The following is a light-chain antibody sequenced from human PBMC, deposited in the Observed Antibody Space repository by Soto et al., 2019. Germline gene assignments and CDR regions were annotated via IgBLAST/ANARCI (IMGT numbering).Light chain of an antibody. J-gene: IGLJ2*01. CDR3: SSYTSSSTLAGAGRV. V-gene: IGLV2-14*01. CDR2: EVS. CDR1: SSDVGGYNY. Sequence: QSVLTQPASVSGSPGQSITISCTGTSSDVGGYNYVSWYQQHPGKAPKLMIYEVSNRPSGVSNRFSGSKSGNTASLTISGLQAEDEADYYCSSYTSSSTLAGAGRVFGGGTQLTVL.